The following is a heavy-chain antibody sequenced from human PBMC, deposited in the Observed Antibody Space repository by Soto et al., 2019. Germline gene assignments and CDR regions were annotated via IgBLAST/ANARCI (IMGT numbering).Heavy chain of an antibody. CDR2: ISRSGSTI. D-gene: IGHD6-13*01. CDR1: GFTFSDYY. J-gene: IGHJ4*02. Sequence: QVQLVESGGGLVKPGGSLRLSCAASGFTFSDYYMSWIRQAPGKGLEWVSYISRSGSTIYYADSVKGRFTISRDNAKNSLYLQMNSLRAEDSAVYFCARKPYSSSWSDYWGQGTLVTVSS. V-gene: IGHV3-11*01. CDR3: ARKPYSSSWSDY.